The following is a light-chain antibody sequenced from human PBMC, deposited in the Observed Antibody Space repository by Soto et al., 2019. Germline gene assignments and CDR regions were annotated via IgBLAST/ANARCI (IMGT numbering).Light chain of an antibody. CDR3: QHYNSYSEA. V-gene: IGKV1-5*03. CDR1: QTISSG. CDR2: KAS. J-gene: IGKJ1*01. Sequence: DLQMTQSPSTLSGSVGDRVTITCRASQTISSGLAWYQQKPGKAPKLLNYKASTLKSGVLSRFSGSGSGTEFTLTISRLQPDDFAPYYCQHYNSYSEAFGQGTKVDIK.